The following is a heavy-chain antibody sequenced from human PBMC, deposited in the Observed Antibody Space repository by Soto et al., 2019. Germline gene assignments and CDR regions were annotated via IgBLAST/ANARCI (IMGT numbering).Heavy chain of an antibody. D-gene: IGHD3-3*02. CDR2: ISPNSGST. V-gene: IGHV1-18*01. Sequence: QVQLVQSGAEVKKSGASVKVSCKASGYTFTSYGITWVRQAPGQGLEWMGWISPNSGSTNYAQKLQGRVTRTTGTSTSTVDMEFRSLRSDDTAVYYCEREGMSSNPEHCGQGTLVAVSS. CDR1: GYTFTSYG. J-gene: IGHJ4*02. CDR3: EREGMSSNPEH.